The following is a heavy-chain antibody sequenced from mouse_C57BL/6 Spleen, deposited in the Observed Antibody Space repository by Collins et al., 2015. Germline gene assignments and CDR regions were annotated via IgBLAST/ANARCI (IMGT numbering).Heavy chain of an antibody. CDR2: IRNKANGYTT. J-gene: IGHJ2*01. CDR1: GFTFTDYY. Sequence: EVKLVESGRGLVQPGGSLRLSCATSGFTFTDYYMSWVRQPPGKALEWLGFIRNKANGYTTEYSASVKGRFTISRDNSQSILYLQMNTLRAEDSATYYCARENYYFDYWGQGTTLTVSS. CDR3: ARENYYFDY. V-gene: IGHV7-3*02.